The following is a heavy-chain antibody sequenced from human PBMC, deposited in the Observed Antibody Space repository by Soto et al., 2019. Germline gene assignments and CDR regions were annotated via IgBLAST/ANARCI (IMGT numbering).Heavy chain of an antibody. CDR2: IYSSGST. V-gene: IGHV4-30-4*01. CDR3: ARRVTGGGERFDP. CDR1: GASVSSGDYY. D-gene: IGHD7-27*01. J-gene: IGHJ5*02. Sequence: QVQLQVSGPGLVEPSQTLSLTCTVSGASVSSGDYYWTWIRQPPGKDLEWVGYIYSSGSTNYNPSLRSRVTMSKDTSKTQFSLKLSSVTAADTAVYYCARRVTGGGERFDPWGQGTLVTVSS.